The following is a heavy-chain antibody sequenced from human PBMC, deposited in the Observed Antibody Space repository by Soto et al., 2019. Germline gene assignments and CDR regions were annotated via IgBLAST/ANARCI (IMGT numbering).Heavy chain of an antibody. V-gene: IGHV4-59*08. D-gene: IGHD2-21*01. CDR3: AGTWRTVIYT. CDR1: GGSISNYY. CDR2: IYYSGST. J-gene: IGHJ1*01. Sequence: PSETLSITCTVSGGSISNYYWSWIRQPPGKGLEWIGYIYYSGSTNYNPSLKSRVTISVDTSKNQFSLKLSSVTAADTAVYYCAGTWRTVIYTWGQDNLLPISS.